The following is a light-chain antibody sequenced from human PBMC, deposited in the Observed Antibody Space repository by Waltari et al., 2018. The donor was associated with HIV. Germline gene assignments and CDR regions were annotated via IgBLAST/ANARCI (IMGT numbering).Light chain of an antibody. J-gene: IGLJ2*01. Sequence: SYELTQPPSVSVSPGQTARITCSGNKLGDKYACWYQQKPGQSPVLVMYQDDRRPAGIPERFSGSNSGNTATLTISGTQAMDEADYYCQAWDRSTAVVFGGGTNVTVL. V-gene: IGLV3-1*01. CDR3: QAWDRSTAVV. CDR2: QDD. CDR1: KLGDKY.